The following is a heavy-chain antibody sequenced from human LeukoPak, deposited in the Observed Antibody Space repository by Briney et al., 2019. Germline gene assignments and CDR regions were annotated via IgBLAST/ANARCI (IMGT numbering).Heavy chain of an antibody. Sequence: SETLSLTCTVSGDSISSYYWSWIRQPPGKGLEWIGYSYYSGSTNYNPSLKSRVTISVDTSKNQFSLKLSSVTAADTAVYYCARFRAYSSGWYGLGDDYWGQGTLVTVSS. CDR2: SYYSGST. V-gene: IGHV4-59*12. CDR1: GDSISSYY. CDR3: ARFRAYSSGWYGLGDDY. J-gene: IGHJ4*02. D-gene: IGHD6-19*01.